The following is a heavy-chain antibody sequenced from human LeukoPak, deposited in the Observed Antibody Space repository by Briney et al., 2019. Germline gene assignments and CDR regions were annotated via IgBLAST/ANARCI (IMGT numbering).Heavy chain of an antibody. CDR2: IYYSGST. Sequence: SETLSLTCTVSGESISGFYWTWIRQPPGKGLEWIGYIYYSGSTNYNPSLKSRVTISVDTSKNQFSLKLSSVTAADTAVYYCARAYWYFGGYCFDYWGQGTLVTVSS. V-gene: IGHV4-59*12. D-gene: IGHD5-18*01. J-gene: IGHJ4*02. CDR1: GESISGFY. CDR3: ARAYWYFGGYCFDY.